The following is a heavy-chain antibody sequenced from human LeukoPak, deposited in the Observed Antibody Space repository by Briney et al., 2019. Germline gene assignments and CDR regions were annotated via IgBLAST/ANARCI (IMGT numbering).Heavy chain of an antibody. D-gene: IGHD6-19*01. CDR3: ATIAEAGFDAFDI. J-gene: IGHJ3*02. V-gene: IGHV4-34*01. CDR2: INHSGST. Sequence: SETLSLTCAVYGGSFSGYYWSWIRQPPGKGLEWIGEINHSGSTNYNPSLKSRVTISVDTSKNQFSLKLSSVTAADTAVYYCATIAEAGFDAFDIWGQGTMVTVSS. CDR1: GGSFSGYY.